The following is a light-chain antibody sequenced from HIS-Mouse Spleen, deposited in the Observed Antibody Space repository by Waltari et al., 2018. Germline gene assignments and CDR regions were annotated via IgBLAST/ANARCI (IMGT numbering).Light chain of an antibody. J-gene: IGKJ2*01. V-gene: IGKV2D-29*02. Sequence: IVMTQTPLSLSVTPGQPASISCKSSQSLLQSDGKTCLYWYLQKPGQSPKLLIYEVSNRCSGVPDRFSGSGSGTDFTLKISRVEAEDVGVYYCMQSIQLPMYTFGQGTKLEIK. CDR2: EVS. CDR1: QSLLQSDGKTC. CDR3: MQSIQLPMYT.